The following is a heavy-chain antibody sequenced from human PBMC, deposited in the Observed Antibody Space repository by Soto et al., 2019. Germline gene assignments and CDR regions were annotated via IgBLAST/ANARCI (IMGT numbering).Heavy chain of an antibody. CDR1: GGSISGSY. CDR3: ARDSRSTVTMFDY. D-gene: IGHD4-17*01. V-gene: IGHV4-59*01. Sequence: QVQLQESGPGLVKPSETLSLTCTVSGGSISGSYWSWIRQPPGKGLEWIGYIYYSGSTNYNPSLKRRVTISVDTYTNQLSMTLSSVTAADTAVYYCARDSRSTVTMFDYWGQGTLVTVSS. J-gene: IGHJ4*02. CDR2: IYYSGST.